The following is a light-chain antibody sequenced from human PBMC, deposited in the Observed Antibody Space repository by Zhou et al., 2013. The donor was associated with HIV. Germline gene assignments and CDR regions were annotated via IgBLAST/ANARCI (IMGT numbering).Light chain of an antibody. Sequence: EIVLTQSPGTLSLSPGERATLSCRASQSVSSSDLAWYQQKPGQAPRLLIYGASSRATGIPDRFSGSGSGTDFTLTISSLEPEDFAVYYCQQYDTWPSFGQGTKLQIK. CDR3: QQYDTWPS. CDR2: GAS. V-gene: IGKV3-20*01. CDR1: QSVSSSD. J-gene: IGKJ2*01.